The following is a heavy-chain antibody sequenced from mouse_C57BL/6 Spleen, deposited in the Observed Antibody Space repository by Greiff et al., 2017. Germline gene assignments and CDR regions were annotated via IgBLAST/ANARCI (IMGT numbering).Heavy chain of an antibody. Sequence: VQLKESGPGLAKPSQTLSLTCSVTGYSITSDYWNWIRKFPGNKLEYMGYISYSGSTYYNPSLNSRISITRDTSKNQYYLQLNCVTTEDTATYYCARYNGYYPCYYAMDYWGQGTSVTVSA. CDR2: ISYSGST. J-gene: IGHJ4*01. V-gene: IGHV3-8*01. D-gene: IGHD2-3*01. CDR1: GYSITSDY. CDR3: ARYNGYYPCYYAMDY.